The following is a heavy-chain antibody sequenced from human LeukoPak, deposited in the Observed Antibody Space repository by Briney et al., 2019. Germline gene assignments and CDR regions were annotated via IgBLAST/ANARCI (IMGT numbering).Heavy chain of an antibody. J-gene: IGHJ5*02. CDR3: AREGHSSSWRDFDP. CDR1: GGTFSSYA. Sequence: ASVKVSCTASGGTFSSYAISWVRHAPGQGLEWMGGIIPIFGTANYAQKFQGRVTITTDESTSTAYMELSSLRSEDTAVYYRAREGHSSSWRDFDPWGQGTLVTVSS. CDR2: IIPIFGTA. V-gene: IGHV1-69*05. D-gene: IGHD6-13*01.